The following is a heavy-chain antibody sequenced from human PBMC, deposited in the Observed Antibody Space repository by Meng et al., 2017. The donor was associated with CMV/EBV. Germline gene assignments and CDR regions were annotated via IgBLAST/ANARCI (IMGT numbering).Heavy chain of an antibody. CDR2: FSQSGST. Sequence: SETLSLTCAVSGGSITISNWWSWVRQPPGKGLEWIGEFSQSGSTNYSPSLKSRVTMSLDKSKNQFSLKLSSVTAADTAVYYCARRGSGSYWGYNWFDPWGQGTLVTVSS. CDR1: GGSITISNW. V-gene: IGHV4-4*02. J-gene: IGHJ5*02. D-gene: IGHD3-10*01. CDR3: ARRGSGSYWGYNWFDP.